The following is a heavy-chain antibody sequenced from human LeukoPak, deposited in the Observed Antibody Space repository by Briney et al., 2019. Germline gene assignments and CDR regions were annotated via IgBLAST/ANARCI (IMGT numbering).Heavy chain of an antibody. J-gene: IGHJ6*03. Sequence: ASVKVSCKASGYTFSSYGISWVRQAPGQGLEWMGWISAYNGDTHYAQKFQGRVTMTTDTSTSTAYMELRSLRSDDTAMYYCARRGGKNYGDYLLYYYYMDVWGKGTTVTVSS. CDR3: ARRGGKNYGDYLLYYYYMDV. CDR1: GYTFSSYG. D-gene: IGHD4-17*01. CDR2: ISAYNGDT. V-gene: IGHV1-18*01.